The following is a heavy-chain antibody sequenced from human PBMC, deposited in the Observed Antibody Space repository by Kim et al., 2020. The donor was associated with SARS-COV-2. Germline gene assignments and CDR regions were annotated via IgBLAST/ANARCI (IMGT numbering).Heavy chain of an antibody. V-gene: IGHV4-30-4*01. CDR2: IYYSGST. CDR3: ARARITMIVVVNAFDI. Sequence: SETLSLTCTVSGGSISSGDYYWSWIRQPPGKGLEWIGYIYYSGSTYYNPSLKSRVTISVDTSKNQISLKLSSVTAADTAVYYCARARITMIVVVNAFDIWGQGTMVTVSS. D-gene: IGHD3-22*01. J-gene: IGHJ3*02. CDR1: GGSISSGDYY.